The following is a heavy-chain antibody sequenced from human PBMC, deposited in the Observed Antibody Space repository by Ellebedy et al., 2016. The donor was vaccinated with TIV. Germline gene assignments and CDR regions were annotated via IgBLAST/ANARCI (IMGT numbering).Heavy chain of an antibody. CDR1: GYIFNTYW. CDR3: ARRYSSGWGYRFDP. V-gene: IGHV5-51*01. Sequence: GESLKISCKGSGYIFNTYWIAWVRQMPGKGLEWMGIIFPADSDTRYSPSSQGQVTISVDKATTTAYLQWSSLKASDTAMYYCARRYSSGWGYRFDPWGQGTLVTVSS. J-gene: IGHJ5*02. D-gene: IGHD6-19*01. CDR2: IFPADSDT.